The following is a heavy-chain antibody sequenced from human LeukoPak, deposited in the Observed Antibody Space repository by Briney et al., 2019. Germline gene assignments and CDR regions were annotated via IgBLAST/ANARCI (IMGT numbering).Heavy chain of an antibody. Sequence: GASVKVSCKASGYTFTGYYMHWVRQAPGQGLEWMGIINPSGGSTSYAQKFQGRVTMTRDTSTSTVYMELSSLRSEDTAVYYCARDFGGLGSGYFDLDYWGQGTLVTVSS. V-gene: IGHV1-46*01. CDR1: GYTFTGYY. CDR2: INPSGGST. J-gene: IGHJ4*02. D-gene: IGHD3-9*01. CDR3: ARDFGGLGSGYFDLDY.